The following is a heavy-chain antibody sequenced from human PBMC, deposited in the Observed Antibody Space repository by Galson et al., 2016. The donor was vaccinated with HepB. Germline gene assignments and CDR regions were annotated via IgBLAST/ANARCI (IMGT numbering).Heavy chain of an antibody. D-gene: IGHD3-3*01. Sequence: SVKVSCKASGYTFTYFGISWVRQAPGQGLEWLGWISPYNGDTKYAEKVQGRVTMTTDTSTTTTYMELRSLRSDNTAVYYCSRDYYDFWSGYYGSYFDHWGQGSLVAVSS. J-gene: IGHJ4*02. V-gene: IGHV1-18*01. CDR1: GYTFTYFG. CDR3: SRDYYDFWSGYYGSYFDH. CDR2: ISPYNGDT.